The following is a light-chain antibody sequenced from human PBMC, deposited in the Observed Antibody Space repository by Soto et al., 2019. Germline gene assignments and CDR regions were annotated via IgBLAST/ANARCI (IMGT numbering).Light chain of an antibody. CDR1: SSDVGGYNY. V-gene: IGLV2-8*01. Sequence: QYALTQPPSASGSPGQSVTISCTGTSSDVGGYNYVSWYQHHPGKAPKLMIYEVSKRPSGVPDRFSGSKSGNTASLTVSGLQADDEADYYCNSYAGNSWVFGGGTKLTVL. CDR2: EVS. J-gene: IGLJ3*02. CDR3: NSYAGNSWV.